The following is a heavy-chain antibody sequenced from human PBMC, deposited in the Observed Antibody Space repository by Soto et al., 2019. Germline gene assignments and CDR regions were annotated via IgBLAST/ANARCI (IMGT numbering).Heavy chain of an antibody. CDR1: GGTFSSYA. CDR3: ATLYYDILTGDPDDAFDI. J-gene: IGHJ3*02. D-gene: IGHD3-9*01. V-gene: IGHV1-69*13. Sequence: ASVKVSCKASGGTFSSYAISWVRQAPGQGLEWMGGIIPIFGTANCAQKFQGRVTITADESTSTAYMELSSLRSEDTAVYYCATLYYDILTGDPDDAFDIWGQGTMVTVSS. CDR2: IIPIFGTA.